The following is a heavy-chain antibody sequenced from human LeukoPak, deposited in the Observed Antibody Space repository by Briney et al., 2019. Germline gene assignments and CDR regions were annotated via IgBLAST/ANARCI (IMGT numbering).Heavy chain of an antibody. CDR2: IYYSGST. V-gene: IGHV4-59*01. CDR1: GGSISSYY. Sequence: AETLSLTCTVSGGSISSYYWSWIRQPPGKGLEWIGYIYYSGSTNYNPALERRVTISVDTSKNQSSLMLSSVTAADTAVYFCARRNSGTHTFDYWGQGTPVTVSS. J-gene: IGHJ4*02. CDR3: ARRNSGTHTFDY. D-gene: IGHD1/OR15-1a*01.